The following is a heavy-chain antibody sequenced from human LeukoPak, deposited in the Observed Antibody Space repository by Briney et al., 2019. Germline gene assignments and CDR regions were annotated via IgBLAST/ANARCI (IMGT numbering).Heavy chain of an antibody. J-gene: IGHJ4*02. CDR3: TTDLGTYYHGSQRLIPIDY. Sequence: PGGSLRLSCVDSGFTFTNAWMSWVRQAPGKGLEWIGRIRSKTDGETTNYAEPVRGRFTISRDDSKSAVYLQMNSLKIEDTAVYYCTTDLGTYYHGSQRLIPIDYWGQGTLVTVSS. D-gene: IGHD3-10*01. V-gene: IGHV3-15*01. CDR2: IRSKTDGETT. CDR1: GFTFTNAW.